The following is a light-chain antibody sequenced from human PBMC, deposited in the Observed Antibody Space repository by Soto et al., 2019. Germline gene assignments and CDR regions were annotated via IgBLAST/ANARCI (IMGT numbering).Light chain of an antibody. Sequence: EIVLTQSPGTLSLSPGERAPLSCRASERLSSVYLAWYQQRPGQPPRLLIYGASNRATGIPDRFSGSGSGTDFTLIINRLEPEDVAIYYCQQYGGSPRITFGQGTRLEIK. V-gene: IGKV3-20*01. J-gene: IGKJ5*01. CDR1: ERLSSVY. CDR3: QQYGGSPRIT. CDR2: GAS.